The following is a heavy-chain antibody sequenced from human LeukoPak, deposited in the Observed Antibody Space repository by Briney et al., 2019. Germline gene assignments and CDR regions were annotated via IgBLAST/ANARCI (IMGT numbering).Heavy chain of an antibody. D-gene: IGHD1-26*01. J-gene: IGHJ4*02. V-gene: IGHV3-7*01. CDR3: ARDKQVVVGATTAYDY. CDR2: IKQDGSEK. CDR1: GFTFSSYW. Sequence: GGSLRLSCAASGFTFSSYWMSWVRQAPGKGLEWVANIKQDGSEKYYVDSVKGRFTISRDNAKNSLYLQMNSLRAEDTAVYYCARDKQVVVGATTAYDYWGQGTLVTVSS.